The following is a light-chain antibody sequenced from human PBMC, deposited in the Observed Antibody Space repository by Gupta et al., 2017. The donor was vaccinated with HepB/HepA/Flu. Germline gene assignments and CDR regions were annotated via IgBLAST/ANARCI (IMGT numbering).Light chain of an antibody. CDR2: GAS. CDR1: QSVGGS. J-gene: IGKJ5*01. CDR3: QQYYLWPPLT. V-gene: IGKV3-15*01. Sequence: EIVMTQSPATLFVSPGERATLSCRASQSVGGSVAWYQHRPGQPLRLLIYGASTRATGVPVRFSGSGSGTEFTLTITSLQSEDFALYYCQQYYLWPPLTFGQGTRLETK.